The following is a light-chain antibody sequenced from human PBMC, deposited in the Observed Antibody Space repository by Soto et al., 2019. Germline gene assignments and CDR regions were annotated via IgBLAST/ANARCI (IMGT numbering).Light chain of an antibody. CDR1: SSDVGGYNY. V-gene: IGLV2-14*01. J-gene: IGLJ2*01. Sequence: QSALTQPASVSGSPGQSITISCTGTSSDVGGYNYVSWYQQHPGKAPKLMIYDDRNRPSGVSNRFSGSKSGNTASLTISGLQAEDEADYYCSSYTSSSTLVVFGGGTQLTVL. CDR3: SSYTSSSTLVV. CDR2: DDR.